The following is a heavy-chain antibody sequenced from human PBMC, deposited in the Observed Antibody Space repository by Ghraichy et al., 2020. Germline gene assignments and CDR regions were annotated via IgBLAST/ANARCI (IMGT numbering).Heavy chain of an antibody. CDR2: IYYSGST. D-gene: IGHD3-22*01. V-gene: IGHV4-39*01. J-gene: IGHJ3*02. CDR3: ARHRGSSYYYDKGDAFDI. Sequence: WIGSIYYSGSTYYNPSLKSRVTISVDTSKNQFSLKLSSVTAADTAVYYCARHRGSSYYYDKGDAFDIWCLCIMVTVS.